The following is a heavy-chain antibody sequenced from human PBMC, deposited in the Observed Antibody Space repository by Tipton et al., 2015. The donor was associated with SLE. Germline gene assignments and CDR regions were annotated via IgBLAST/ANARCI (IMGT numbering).Heavy chain of an antibody. CDR3: ARCLIAYYGMDV. J-gene: IGHJ6*02. CDR2: INAGNGNT. V-gene: IGHV1-3*01. Sequence: QSGAEVKKPGASVKVSCKASGYTFTTYAIHWVRQAPGQRLEWMGWINAGNGNTKYSQKFQGRVTITRDTSASTAYMELSSLRSEDTAVYYCARCLIAYYGMDVWGQGTTVTVSS. CDR1: GYTFTTYA. D-gene: IGHD5/OR15-5a*01.